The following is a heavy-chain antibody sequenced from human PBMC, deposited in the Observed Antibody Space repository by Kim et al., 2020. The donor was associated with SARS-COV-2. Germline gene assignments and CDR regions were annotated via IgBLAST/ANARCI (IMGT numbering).Heavy chain of an antibody. D-gene: IGHD6-19*01. J-gene: IGHJ3*02. CDR1: GFTFSSYW. V-gene: IGHV3-7*01. CDR3: ARDGDLYSSGKDACVI. Sequence: GGSLRLSCAASGFTFSSYWMTWVRQAPGKGLEWVANIKQDGNQKYYVDSVKGRLNTSRDNAKNSLYLQMNSLRAEDTAVYYCARDGDLYSSGKDACVIWGQGTMVTVSS. CDR2: IKQDGNQK.